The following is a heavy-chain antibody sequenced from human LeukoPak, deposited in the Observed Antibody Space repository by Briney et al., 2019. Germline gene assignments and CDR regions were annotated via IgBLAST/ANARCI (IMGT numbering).Heavy chain of an antibody. Sequence: ASVTVSCKASGYTFTGYYMHWVRQAPGQGLEWMGWINPNSGGTNYAQKFQGRVTMTRDTSISTAYMELSRLRSNDTAVYYCARDSNSGYDYWGQGTLVTVSS. CDR2: INPNSGGT. V-gene: IGHV1-2*02. CDR3: ARDSNSGYDY. J-gene: IGHJ4*02. CDR1: GYTFTGYY. D-gene: IGHD5-12*01.